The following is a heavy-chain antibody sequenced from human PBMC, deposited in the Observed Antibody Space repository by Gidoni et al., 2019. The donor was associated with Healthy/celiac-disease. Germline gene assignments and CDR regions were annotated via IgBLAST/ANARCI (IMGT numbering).Heavy chain of an antibody. CDR2: IYYSGST. CDR1: GGSISSSSYY. Sequence: QLKLQESGTGLVKPSAILSLTCTVYGGSISSSSYYWGWIRQPPGKGLEWIGSIYYSGSTYYNPSLKSGVTISVDTSKNQFSLKLSSVTAADTAVYYCARGGIAAAGINFDYWGQGTLVTVSS. CDR3: ARGGIAAAGINFDY. J-gene: IGHJ4*02. V-gene: IGHV4-39*07. D-gene: IGHD6-13*01.